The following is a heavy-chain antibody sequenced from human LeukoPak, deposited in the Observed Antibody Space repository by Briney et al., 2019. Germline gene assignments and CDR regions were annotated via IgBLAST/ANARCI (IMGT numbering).Heavy chain of an antibody. V-gene: IGHV3-53*01. CDR1: GFTVSNKY. CDR2: IYSDGRT. J-gene: IGHJ5*02. CDR3: AKDMWGSSVHNWFDP. Sequence: PGGSLRLSCAASGFTVSNKYMTWVRQAPGKGLEWVSLIYSDGRTYYADSVKGRFTISRDNSKNTLYLQMNSLRAEDTAVYYCAKDMWGSSVHNWFDPWGQGTLVTVSS. D-gene: IGHD6-6*01.